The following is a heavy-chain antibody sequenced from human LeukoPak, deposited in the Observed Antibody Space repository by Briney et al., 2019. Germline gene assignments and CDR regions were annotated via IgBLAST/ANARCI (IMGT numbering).Heavy chain of an antibody. V-gene: IGHV3-74*01. CDR1: GFTFSSYW. D-gene: IGHD5-18*01. CDR3: ARESGYSYYYYYGMDV. Sequence: GGSLRLSCAASGFTFSSYWMHWVRQAPGKGLVWVSRINSDGSSTSYADSVKGRFTISRDNAKNTLYLRMNSLRAEDTAVYYCARESGYSYYYYYGMDVWGQGTTVTVSS. CDR2: INSDGSST. J-gene: IGHJ6*02.